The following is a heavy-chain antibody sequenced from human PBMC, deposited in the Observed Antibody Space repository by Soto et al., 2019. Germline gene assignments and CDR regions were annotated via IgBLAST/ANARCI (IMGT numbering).Heavy chain of an antibody. CDR2: IYNDGTT. CDR3: VRPLPSGRNYGMDA. V-gene: IGHV3-53*01. Sequence: PGGSLRLSCTASGLSVRNNYMSWVRQAPGMGLEWVSVIYNDGTTYYADSVKGRFTISRDTSKNTLSLQMDSLRAEDTAVYYCVRPLPSGRNYGMDAWGQGTTVTVSS. CDR1: GLSVRNNY. D-gene: IGHD3-10*01. J-gene: IGHJ6*02.